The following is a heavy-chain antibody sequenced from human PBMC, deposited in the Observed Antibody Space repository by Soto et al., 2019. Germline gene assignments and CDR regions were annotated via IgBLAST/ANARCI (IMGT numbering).Heavy chain of an antibody. D-gene: IGHD6-6*01. CDR1: GFTFSSYS. J-gene: IGHJ4*02. Sequence: EVQLVESGGGLVKPGGSLRLSCAASGFTFSSYSMNWVRQAPGKGLEWVSSISSSSSYIYYADSVKGRFTISRDNAKNSLYLQMNSLRAEDTAVYYCARDRIAARWGILGFDYWGQGTLVTVSS. CDR2: ISSSSSYI. V-gene: IGHV3-21*01. CDR3: ARDRIAARWGILGFDY.